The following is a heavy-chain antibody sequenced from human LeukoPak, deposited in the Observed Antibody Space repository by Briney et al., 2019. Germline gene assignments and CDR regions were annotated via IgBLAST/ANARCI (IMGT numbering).Heavy chain of an antibody. Sequence: SETLSLTCTVSGGSISSDYWSWIRQPPGKGLEWIGYIYYSGSTNYNPSLKSRVTISVDTSKNQFSLKLSSVTAADTAVYYCARGPVTYYYDRSGNDPFDIWGQGTMVTVSS. CDR3: ARGPVTYYYDRSGNDPFDI. D-gene: IGHD3-22*01. CDR2: IYYSGST. CDR1: GGSISSDY. J-gene: IGHJ3*02. V-gene: IGHV4-59*01.